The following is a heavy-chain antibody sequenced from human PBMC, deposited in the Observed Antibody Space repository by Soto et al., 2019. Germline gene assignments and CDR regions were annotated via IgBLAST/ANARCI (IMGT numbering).Heavy chain of an antibody. CDR3: ARDPFGYDFWSGYYEVYGYGMDV. CDR1: GFTFSSYS. J-gene: IGHJ6*02. V-gene: IGHV3-21*01. Sequence: GGSLRLSCAASGFTFSSYSMNWVCQAPGKGLEWVSSISSSSSYIYYADSVKGRFTISRDNAKNSLYLQMNSLRAEDTAVYYCARDPFGYDFWSGYYEVYGYGMDVWGQGTTVTVSS. CDR2: ISSSSSYI. D-gene: IGHD3-3*01.